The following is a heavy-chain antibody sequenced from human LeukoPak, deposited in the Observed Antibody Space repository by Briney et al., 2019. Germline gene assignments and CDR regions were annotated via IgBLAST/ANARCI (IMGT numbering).Heavy chain of an antibody. J-gene: IGHJ6*03. V-gene: IGHV4-59*01. D-gene: IGHD2-2*01. CDR3: ARGRRRRVPAAKEGYYYMDV. CDR2: IYYSGST. Sequence: SETLSLTCTVSGGSISSYYWSWIRQPPGKGLEWIGYIYYSGSTNYNPSLKSRVTISVDTSKNQFSLKLSSVTAADTAVYYCARGRRRRVPAAKEGYYYMDVWGKGTTVTVSS. CDR1: GGSISSYY.